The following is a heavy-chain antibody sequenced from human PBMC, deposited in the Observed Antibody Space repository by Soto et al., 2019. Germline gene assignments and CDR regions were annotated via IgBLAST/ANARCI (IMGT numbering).Heavy chain of an antibody. Sequence: SETLSLTCTVSGGSISSYYWGWIRQPPGKGLEWIGSIYYSGSTYYNPSLKSRVTISVDTSKNQFSLKLSSVTAADTAVYYCARIFTMVWGFDYWGQGTLVTVSS. CDR1: GGSISSYY. CDR2: IYYSGST. V-gene: IGHV4-39*01. D-gene: IGHD3-10*01. CDR3: ARIFTMVWGFDY. J-gene: IGHJ4*02.